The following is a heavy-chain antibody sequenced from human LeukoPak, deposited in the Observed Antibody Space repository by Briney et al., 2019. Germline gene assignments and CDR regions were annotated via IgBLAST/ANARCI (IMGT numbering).Heavy chain of an antibody. J-gene: IGHJ4*02. D-gene: IGHD3-10*01. CDR1: GGSISSTSYY. CDR2: IIYSGDT. CDR3: ARGGGGPDY. Sequence: PSETLSLTCIASGGSISSTSYYWGWIRRPPGRGLEWLGGIIYSGDTKYNPSLKSRVTISVDTTKNQFSLKLSSVTAADTAVYYCARGGGGPDYWGQGTLVTVSS. V-gene: IGHV4-39*01.